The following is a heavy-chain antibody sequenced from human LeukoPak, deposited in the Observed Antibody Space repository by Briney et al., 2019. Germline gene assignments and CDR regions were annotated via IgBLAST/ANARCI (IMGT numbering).Heavy chain of an antibody. CDR2: ISAYNGNT. J-gene: IGHJ4*02. V-gene: IGHV1-18*04. Sequence: ASVKVSCKASGYTFTSYGISWVRQAPGQGLEWMGWISAYNGNTNYAQKLQGRVTVTTDTSTSTAYMELRSLRSDDTAVYYCARAHVSFHDILTGYYHFDYWGQGTLVTVSS. CDR3: ARAHVSFHDILTGYYHFDY. CDR1: GYTFTSYG. D-gene: IGHD3-9*01.